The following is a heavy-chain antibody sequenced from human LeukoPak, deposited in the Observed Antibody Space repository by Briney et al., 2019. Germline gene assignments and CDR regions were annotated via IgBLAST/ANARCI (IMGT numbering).Heavy chain of an antibody. Sequence: GGSLRLSCAASGFTFSSYSMNWVRQAPGKALEWVSYISSSSSTIYYADSVKGRFTISRDNAKNSLYLKMNSLRDEDTAVYYCARSMVRGGYAFDIWGQGTMVTVSS. V-gene: IGHV3-48*02. CDR3: ARSMVRGGYAFDI. CDR2: ISSSSSTI. J-gene: IGHJ3*02. CDR1: GFTFSSYS. D-gene: IGHD3-10*01.